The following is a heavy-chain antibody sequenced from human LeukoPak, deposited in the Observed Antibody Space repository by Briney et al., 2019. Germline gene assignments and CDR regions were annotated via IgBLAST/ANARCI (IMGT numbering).Heavy chain of an antibody. V-gene: IGHV4-4*07. CDR2: IYTSGSA. Sequence: SETLSLTCTVSGGSISSYYWSWLRQPAGMGLEWIGRIYTSGSANYNPSLKSRVTMSVDTSKNQFSLKLSSVTAADTAVYYCASRVLAASYTDYWGQGTLVTVSS. J-gene: IGHJ4*02. CDR1: GGSISSYY. D-gene: IGHD2-15*01. CDR3: ASRVLAASYTDY.